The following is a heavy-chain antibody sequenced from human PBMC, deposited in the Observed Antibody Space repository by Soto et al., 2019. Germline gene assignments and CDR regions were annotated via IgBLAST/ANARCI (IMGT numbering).Heavy chain of an antibody. V-gene: IGHV2-70*01. J-gene: IGHJ6*02. Sequence: CGPTLANPTRTLPLTCTFSGFSLSTSGMCLSWTREQQGTAMEWLALIDWDDDKYYSTSLKTRLTISKDTSKNQVVLTMTNMEPVDTATYYCARIIGITMVRGRHNHYGMDVWGQGTTVTVSS. CDR1: GFSLSTSGMC. D-gene: IGHD3-10*01. CDR3: ARIIGITMVRGRHNHYGMDV. CDR2: IDWDDDK.